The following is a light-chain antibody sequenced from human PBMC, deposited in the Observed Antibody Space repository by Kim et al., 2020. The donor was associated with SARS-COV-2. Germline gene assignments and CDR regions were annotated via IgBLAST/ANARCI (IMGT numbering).Light chain of an antibody. CDR3: SVWDDSLSGWV. J-gene: IGLJ3*02. CDR2: TNT. Sequence: QSVLAQPPSASGTPGQRVTISCSGTTFNIGSNHVYWYQQLPGTAPKLLIYTNTQRPSGVPDRFSGSKSGTSASLAISGLRSEDEADYYCSVWDDSLSGWVFGGGTQVTVL. V-gene: IGLV1-47*01. CDR1: TFNIGSNH.